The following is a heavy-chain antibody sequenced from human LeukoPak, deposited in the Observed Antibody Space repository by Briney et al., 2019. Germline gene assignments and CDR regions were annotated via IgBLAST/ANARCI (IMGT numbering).Heavy chain of an antibody. CDR3: ARDRCGGDCYPNWFDP. V-gene: IGHV4-34*01. D-gene: IGHD2-21*02. CDR1: AGSFSGHY. Sequence: SETLSLTCAVYAGSFSGHYWTWIRQPPGKGLEWIGEINHSGSTNSNPSLKSRATISVDTSKNQFSLKLRSVTAADTAVYYCARDRCGGDCYPNWFDPWGQGTLVTVSS. CDR2: INHSGST. J-gene: IGHJ5*02.